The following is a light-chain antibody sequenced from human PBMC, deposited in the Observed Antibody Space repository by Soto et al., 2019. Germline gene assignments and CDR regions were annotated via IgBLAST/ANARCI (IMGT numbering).Light chain of an antibody. V-gene: IGLV2-14*01. CDR2: EVS. J-gene: IGLJ1*01. Sequence: QSVLTQPRSVSGSPGQSVTISCTGTSSDVGGYNYVSWYQLHPGKAPKLMVFEVSNRPSGVSYRFSGSKSGNTASLTISGLQAEDEADYFCSSYSISTAYLFGTGTKVTLL. CDR1: SSDVGGYNY. CDR3: SSYSISTAYL.